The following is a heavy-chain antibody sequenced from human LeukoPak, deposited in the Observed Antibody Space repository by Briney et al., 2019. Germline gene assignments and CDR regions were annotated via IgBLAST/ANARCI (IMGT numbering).Heavy chain of an antibody. CDR1: RFTFSTYW. J-gene: IGHJ4*02. Sequence: PGGSLRLSCEASRFTFSTYWMHWVRQAPGKGLVWVSRINGDGSSTSYGDSVKGRFTISRDNAKNTLYLQMNGLRVEDTAVYYCARALGDIRGQGTLVTVSS. CDR3: ARALGDI. CDR2: INGDGSST. V-gene: IGHV3-74*01.